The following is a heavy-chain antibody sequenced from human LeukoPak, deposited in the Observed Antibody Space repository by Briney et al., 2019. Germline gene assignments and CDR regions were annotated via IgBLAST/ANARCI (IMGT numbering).Heavy chain of an antibody. Sequence: PGGSLRLSRAASGFTVSSNYMSWVRQAPGKGLEWVSVIYSGGSTYYADSVKGRFTISRDNSKNTLYLQMNSLRAEDTAVYYCARDQADLRAFDIWGQGTMVTVSS. D-gene: IGHD6-13*01. V-gene: IGHV3-53*01. J-gene: IGHJ3*02. CDR3: ARDQADLRAFDI. CDR1: GFTVSSNY. CDR2: IYSGGST.